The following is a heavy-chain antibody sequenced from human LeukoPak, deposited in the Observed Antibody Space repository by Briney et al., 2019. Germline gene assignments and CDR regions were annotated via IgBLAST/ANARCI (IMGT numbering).Heavy chain of an antibody. CDR3: TRSDFWSGYYSDY. J-gene: IGHJ4*02. D-gene: IGHD3-3*01. CDR2: IRSKAYGGTT. Sequence: GGSLRLSCTASGFTFGDYAMNWARQAPGKGLEWVGFIRSKAYGGTTEYAASVKGRFTISRDDSKSIAYLQMNSLKAEDTAVYYCTRSDFWSGYYSDYWGQGTLVTVSS. CDR1: GFTFGDYA. V-gene: IGHV3-49*04.